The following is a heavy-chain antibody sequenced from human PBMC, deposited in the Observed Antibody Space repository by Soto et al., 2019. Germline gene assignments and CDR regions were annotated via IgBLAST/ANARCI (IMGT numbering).Heavy chain of an antibody. D-gene: IGHD1-1*01. V-gene: IGHV3-30-3*02. J-gene: IGHJ4*02. Sequence: GGSLRLSCAASGFTFSSYAMHWVRQAPGKGLEWVAVISYDGSNKYYADSVKGRFTISRDDSKNTLYLQMNSLRAEDTAVYYCAKSVYNWNDGFFDYWGQGTLVTVSS. CDR2: ISYDGSNK. CDR3: AKSVYNWNDGFFDY. CDR1: GFTFSSYA.